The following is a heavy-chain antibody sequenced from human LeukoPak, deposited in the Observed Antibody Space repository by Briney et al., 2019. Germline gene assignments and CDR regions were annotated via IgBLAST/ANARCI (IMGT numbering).Heavy chain of an antibody. D-gene: IGHD6-13*01. Sequence: SETLSLTCTVSGGSISSSSYYWGWIRQPPGKGLEWIGSIYYSGSTYYNPSLESRVTISVDTSKNQFSLKLSSVTAADTAVYYCAKEIAAAGTSDFNWFDPWGQGTLVTVSS. V-gene: IGHV4-39*02. CDR2: IYYSGST. J-gene: IGHJ5*02. CDR3: AKEIAAAGTSDFNWFDP. CDR1: GGSISSSSYY.